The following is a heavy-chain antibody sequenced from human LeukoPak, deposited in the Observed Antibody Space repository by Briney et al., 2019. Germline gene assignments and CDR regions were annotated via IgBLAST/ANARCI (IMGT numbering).Heavy chain of an antibody. J-gene: IGHJ4*02. CDR2: ISSSGSTI. D-gene: IGHD3-16*02. Sequence: GGSLRLPCAASGFTFSSYEMNWVRQAPGKGLEWVSYISSSGSTIYYADSVKGRFTISRDNAKNSLYLQMNSLRAEDTAVYYCARDFYDYVWGSYRSFLDYWGQGTLVTVSS. CDR3: ARDFYDYVWGSYRSFLDY. CDR1: GFTFSSYE. V-gene: IGHV3-48*03.